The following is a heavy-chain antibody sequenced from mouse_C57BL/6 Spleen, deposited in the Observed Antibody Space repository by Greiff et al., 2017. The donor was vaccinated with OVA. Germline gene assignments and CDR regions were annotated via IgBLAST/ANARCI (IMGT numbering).Heavy chain of an antibody. J-gene: IGHJ2*01. CDR1: GYTFTDYY. CDR2: INPNNGGT. D-gene: IGHD2-4*01. CDR3: ARGVYYDYDGVDY. Sequence: EVQLQQSGPELVKPGASVKISCKASGYTFTDYYMNWVKQSHGKSLEWIGDINPNNGGTSYNQKFKGKATLTVDKSSSTAYMELRSLTSEDSAVYYCARGVYYDYDGVDYWGQGTTLTVSS. V-gene: IGHV1-26*01.